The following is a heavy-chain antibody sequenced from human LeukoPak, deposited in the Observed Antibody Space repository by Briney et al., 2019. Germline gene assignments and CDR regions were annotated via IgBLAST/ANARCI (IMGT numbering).Heavy chain of an antibody. D-gene: IGHD2-2*01. J-gene: IGHJ4*02. CDR2: IIPIFGTA. V-gene: IGHV1-69*06. Sequence: SAKVSCKASGGTFSSYAISWVRQAPGQGLEWMGGIIPIFGTANYAQKFQGRVTITADKSTSTAYMELCSPRSEDTAVYYCARVQLGYCSSTSCYGYDYWGQGTLVTVSS. CDR1: GGTFSSYA. CDR3: ARVQLGYCSSTSCYGYDY.